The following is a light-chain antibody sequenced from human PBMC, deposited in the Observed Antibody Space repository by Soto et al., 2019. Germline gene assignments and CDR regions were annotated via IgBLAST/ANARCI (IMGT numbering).Light chain of an antibody. CDR1: SCSVGAYKC. CDR3: TSYVGNDIWV. J-gene: IGLJ3*02. Sequence: QYALTQPPSASGSPGQSVTISCTGTSCSVGAYKCVSWYQQYPGKAPKLMIYEVTKRPSGVPDRFSGSKSGNTASLTVSGLQAEDEADYYCTSYVGNDIWVFGGGTKLTAL. CDR2: EVT. V-gene: IGLV2-8*01.